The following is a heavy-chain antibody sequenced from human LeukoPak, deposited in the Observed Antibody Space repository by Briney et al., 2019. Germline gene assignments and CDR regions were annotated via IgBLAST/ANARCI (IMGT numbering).Heavy chain of an antibody. J-gene: IGHJ4*02. CDR3: ARHRAVAVILDY. CDR2: IYYSGST. D-gene: IGHD6-19*01. CDR1: GGSISSHY. V-gene: IGHV4-59*08. Sequence: SETLSLTCTVSGGSISSHYWSWIRQPPGNGMEWMGYIYYSGSTNYNPSLKSRVTISVDTSKNQFSLRLSSVTAADTAVYYCARHRAVAVILDYWGQGTLVTVSS.